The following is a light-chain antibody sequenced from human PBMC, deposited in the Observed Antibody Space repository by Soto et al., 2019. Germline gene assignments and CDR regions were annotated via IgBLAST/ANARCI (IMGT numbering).Light chain of an antibody. CDR3: QQYDNPPLT. CDR1: QDISNY. V-gene: IGKV1-33*01. J-gene: IGKJ4*01. CDR2: DAS. Sequence: DIQRTQSPSSLSASVGDRVTITCQASQDISNYLNWYQQKPGKAPKLLIYDASNLETGVPSRFSGSGSGTDFTFTISSLQPEDIATYYCQQYDNPPLTFGGGTKVDIK.